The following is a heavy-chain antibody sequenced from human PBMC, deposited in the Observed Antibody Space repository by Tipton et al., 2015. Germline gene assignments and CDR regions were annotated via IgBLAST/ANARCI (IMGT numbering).Heavy chain of an antibody. CDR3: ARSGYTYGMDV. CDR1: GGSLSSGGFS. Sequence: TLSLTCSVSGGSLSSGGFSWSWIRQPPGKGLAWIGYIYQGGSTYYNPSLKSRVTMSGDRPKNQFSLKLTSVTAADTAVYYCARSGYTYGMDVWGQGTTVTVSS. D-gene: IGHD5-12*01. CDR2: IYQGGST. J-gene: IGHJ6*02. V-gene: IGHV4-30-2*01.